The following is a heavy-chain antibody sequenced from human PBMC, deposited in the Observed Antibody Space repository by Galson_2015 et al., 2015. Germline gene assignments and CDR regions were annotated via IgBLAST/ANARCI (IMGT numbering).Heavy chain of an antibody. J-gene: IGHJ3*02. CDR1: GFTVSSSF. CDR2: ISGSGGST. V-gene: IGHV3-23*01. Sequence: SLRLSCAASGFTVSSSFVSWVRQAPGKGLEWVSAISGSGGSTYYADSVKGRFTISRDNSKNTLYLQMNSLRAEDTAVYYCAKSAGAFDIWGQGTMVTVSS. CDR3: AKSAGAFDI.